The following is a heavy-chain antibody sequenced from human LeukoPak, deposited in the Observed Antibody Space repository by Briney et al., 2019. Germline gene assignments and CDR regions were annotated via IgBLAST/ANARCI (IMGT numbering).Heavy chain of an antibody. CDR3: ATGTETTYYYYYYGMDV. CDR1: GYSFTSYW. J-gene: IGHJ6*02. D-gene: IGHD1-7*01. V-gene: IGHV5-51*01. Sequence: GESLKISCEGSGYSFTSYWIGWVRQMPGKGLEWMGIIYPGDSDTRYTPSFQGQVTISADKSISTAYLQWSSLQASDTAMYYCATGTETTYYYYYYGMDVWGQGTTVTVSS. CDR2: IYPGDSDT.